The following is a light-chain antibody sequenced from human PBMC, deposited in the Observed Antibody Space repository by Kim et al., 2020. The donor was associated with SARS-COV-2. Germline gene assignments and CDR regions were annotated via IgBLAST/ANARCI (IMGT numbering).Light chain of an antibody. CDR2: YVT. V-gene: IGLV3-21*04. CDR3: QGWVTTSDHVV. J-gene: IGLJ2*01. CDR1: DIGRLS. Sequence: SYELTQPPSVSVAPGETARISCGQNDIGRLSVHWYQQKPGHTPVVVIYYVTNRPSEIPERFSGSNSGNTATLPISTVEAGDGADYYCQGWVTTSDHVVFG.